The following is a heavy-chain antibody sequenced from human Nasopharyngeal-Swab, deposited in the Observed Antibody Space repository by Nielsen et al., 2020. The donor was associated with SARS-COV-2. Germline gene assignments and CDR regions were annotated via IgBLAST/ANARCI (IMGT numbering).Heavy chain of an antibody. Sequence: LKISWAASGFTFDDYAMHWVRQAPGKGLEGVSGISWNSGSIGYADSVKGRFTISRDNAKNSLYLQMNSLRAEDTALYYCAKDFEGYYYYMDVWGKGTTVTVSS. CDR3: AKDFEGYYYYMDV. V-gene: IGHV3-9*01. CDR2: ISWNSGSI. J-gene: IGHJ6*03. CDR1: GFTFDDYA.